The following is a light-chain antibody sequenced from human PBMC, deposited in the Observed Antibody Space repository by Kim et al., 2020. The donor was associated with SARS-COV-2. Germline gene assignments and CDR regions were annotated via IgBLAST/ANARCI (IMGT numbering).Light chain of an antibody. V-gene: IGLV2-14*03. CDR2: DVS. J-gene: IGLJ3*02. CDR1: GSDVGGYNY. Sequence: GQSIPISCTGTGSDVGGYNYVSWYQHRPGKAPQLIIYDVSERPSGVSDRFSGSKSGDTASLTVSGLQAEDEADYHCSSYTSSDTWVFGGGTQLTVL. CDR3: SSYTSSDTWV.